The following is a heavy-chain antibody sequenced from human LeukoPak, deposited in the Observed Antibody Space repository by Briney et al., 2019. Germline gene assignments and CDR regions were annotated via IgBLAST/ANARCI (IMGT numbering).Heavy chain of an antibody. CDR3: ARAPRPGELLID. CDR2: INPNSGGT. Sequence: ASVKVSCKASGYTFTGYCMHWVRQAPGQGLEWMGRINPNSGGTNYAQKFQGRVTMTRDTSISTAYMELSRLRSDDTAVYYCARAPRPGELLIDWGQGTLVTVSS. V-gene: IGHV1-2*06. J-gene: IGHJ4*02. D-gene: IGHD3-10*01. CDR1: GYTFTGYC.